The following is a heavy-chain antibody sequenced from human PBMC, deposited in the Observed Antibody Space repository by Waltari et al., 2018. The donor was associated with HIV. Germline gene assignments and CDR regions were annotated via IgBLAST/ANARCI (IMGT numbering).Heavy chain of an antibody. CDR1: GYSFTSYW. J-gene: IGHJ6*02. CDR3: ARHVPTIGYCSSTSCADYYGMDV. Sequence: EVQLVQSGAEVKKPGESLKISCKGSGYSFTSYWIGWVRQMPGKGLEGMGIIYPGDSDTRYSPSFQGQVTISADKSISTAYLQWSSLKASDTAMYYCARHVPTIGYCSSTSCADYYGMDVWGQGTTVTVSS. V-gene: IGHV5-51*01. CDR2: IYPGDSDT. D-gene: IGHD2-2*01.